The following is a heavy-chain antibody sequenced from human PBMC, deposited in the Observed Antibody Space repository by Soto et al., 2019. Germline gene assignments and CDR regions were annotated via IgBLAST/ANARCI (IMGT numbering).Heavy chain of an antibody. J-gene: IGHJ4*02. CDR3: ARRRNTVGAPFDY. Sequence: GESLKISCKGSGYNFTTYWIGWVRQMPDKGLEWMGIIYPGDSVTRHGPSFQGQVTLSVDNSITTAYVQWSGLKASDSGIYYCARRRNTVGAPFDYWGQGTLVTVSS. V-gene: IGHV5-51*01. CDR2: IYPGDSVT. D-gene: IGHD1-26*01. CDR1: GYNFTTYW.